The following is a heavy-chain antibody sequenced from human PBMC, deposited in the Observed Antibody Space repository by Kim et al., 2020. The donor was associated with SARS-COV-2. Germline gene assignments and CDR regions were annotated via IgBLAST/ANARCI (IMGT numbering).Heavy chain of an antibody. CDR3: ARGPDSGSSPSPLGYYYGMDV. J-gene: IGHJ6*02. V-gene: IGHV1-2*04. CDR2: INPNSGGT. CDR1: GYTFTGYY. D-gene: IGHD1-26*01. Sequence: ASVKVSCKASGYTFTGYYMHWVLQAPGQGLEWMGWINPNSGGTNYAQKFQGWVTMTRDTSISTAYMELSRLRSDDTAVYYCARGPDSGSSPSPLGYYYGMDVWGQGTTVTVSS.